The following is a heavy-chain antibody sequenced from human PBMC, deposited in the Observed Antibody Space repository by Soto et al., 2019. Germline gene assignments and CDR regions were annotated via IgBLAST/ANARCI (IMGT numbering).Heavy chain of an antibody. CDR2: IVASGTST. Sequence: EVQVLESGGGLVQPGGSLRLSCAASGFTLSSYAMSWVRQTPGKGLEWVSTIVASGTSTYYADSVKGRFTSSKDNSKNTLSLQMNSLRAEDTALYYCAKGWSSDWSGPLDSWGLGILVTVSS. CDR3: AKGWSSDWSGPLDS. D-gene: IGHD6-19*01. CDR1: GFTLSSYA. J-gene: IGHJ4*02. V-gene: IGHV3-23*01.